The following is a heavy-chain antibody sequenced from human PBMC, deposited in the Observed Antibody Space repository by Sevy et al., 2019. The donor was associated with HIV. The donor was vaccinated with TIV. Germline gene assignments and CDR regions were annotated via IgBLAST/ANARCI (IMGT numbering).Heavy chain of an antibody. J-gene: IGHJ4*02. CDR3: ARDDCSSLSCHGSLLY. CDR2: ISTFNVNT. D-gene: IGHD2-2*01. CDR1: GYTFTSYG. Sequence: ASLKVSCKASGYTFTSYGISWVRQAPGQGLEWMGWISTFNVNTNNAQKFQGRVTMTTDTSTSIAYMELTSLRSDDTAVYYCARDDCSSLSCHGSLLYWGQGTLVTVSS. V-gene: IGHV1-18*01.